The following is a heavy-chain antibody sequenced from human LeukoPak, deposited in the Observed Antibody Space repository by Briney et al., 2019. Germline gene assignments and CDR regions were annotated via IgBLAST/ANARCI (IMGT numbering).Heavy chain of an antibody. Sequence: SETLSLTCTVSGGSLSGYYRSWIPHPAGQGLEWIGRIYSNGDTRHNPSLKSRVTMSVDTSKNQLSLKLGPVTAADTAVYYCARAAGAAGGQYFDYWGQGTLVTVSS. CDR3: ARAAGAAGGQYFDY. D-gene: IGHD6-13*01. CDR1: GGSLSGYY. V-gene: IGHV4-4*07. CDR2: IYSNGDT. J-gene: IGHJ4*02.